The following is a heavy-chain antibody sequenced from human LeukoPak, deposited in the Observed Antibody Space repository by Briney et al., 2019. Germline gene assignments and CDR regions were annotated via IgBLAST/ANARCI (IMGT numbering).Heavy chain of an antibody. V-gene: IGHV3-30*18. D-gene: IGHD6-13*01. J-gene: IGHJ4*02. CDR3: AKDRVRSNSWSIREHYFDY. Sequence: GRSLRLSCAASGFTFSSYGIHWVRQAPGKGLEWVAVISYDGSNSYYADSVKGRFTVSRDNSKNTLYLQMNSLRAEDTAVYYCAKDRVRSNSWSIREHYFDYWGQGTLVTVSS. CDR2: ISYDGSNS. CDR1: GFTFSSYG.